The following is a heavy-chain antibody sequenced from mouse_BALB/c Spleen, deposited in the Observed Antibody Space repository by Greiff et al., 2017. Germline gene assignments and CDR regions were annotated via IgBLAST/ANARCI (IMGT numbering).Heavy chain of an antibody. D-gene: IGHD1-3*01. J-gene: IGHJ2*01. CDR1: GYTFTSYY. CDR3: AKEEGLN. V-gene: IGHV1S56*01. CDR2: IYPGNVNT. Sequence: QGQLQQSGPELVKPGASVRISCKASGYTFTSYYIHWVKQRPGQGLEWIGWIYPGNVNTKYNEKFKGKATLTADKSSSTAYMQLSSLTSEDSAVYFCAKEEGLNWGQGTTLTVSS.